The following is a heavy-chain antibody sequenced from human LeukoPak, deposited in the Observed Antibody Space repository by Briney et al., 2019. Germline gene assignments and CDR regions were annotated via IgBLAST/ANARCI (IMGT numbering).Heavy chain of an antibody. Sequence: ASVKVSCKASGGTFSSYAISWVRQAPGQGLEWMGGIIPIFGTANYAQKFQGRVTITTDESTSTAYMELSSLRSEDTAVYHCARARGYCGGDCYYYYFDYWGQGTLVTVSS. V-gene: IGHV1-69*05. CDR2: IIPIFGTA. CDR1: GGTFSSYA. J-gene: IGHJ4*02. D-gene: IGHD2-21*02. CDR3: ARARGYCGGDCYYYYFDY.